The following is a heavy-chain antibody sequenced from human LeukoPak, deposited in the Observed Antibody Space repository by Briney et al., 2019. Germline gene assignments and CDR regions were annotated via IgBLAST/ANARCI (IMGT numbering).Heavy chain of an antibody. J-gene: IGHJ3*02. V-gene: IGHV3-9*01. Sequence: GMSLRLSCAASGFTFHDYAMHWVRQAPGKGLEWVSGISWNSGSIGYADSVKGRFTISRDNAKNSLYLQMNSLRAEDTALYYCAKLTYSSIVVRRDAFDIWGQGTMVTVSS. CDR2: ISWNSGSI. CDR1: GFTFHDYA. D-gene: IGHD6-13*01. CDR3: AKLTYSSIVVRRDAFDI.